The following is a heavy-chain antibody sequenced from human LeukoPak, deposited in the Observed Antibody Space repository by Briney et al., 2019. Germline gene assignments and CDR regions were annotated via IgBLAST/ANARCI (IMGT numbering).Heavy chain of an antibody. CDR2: MNPNSGNT. CDR3: ARVGLRSSSWYGY. V-gene: IGHV1-8*02. J-gene: IGHJ4*02. D-gene: IGHD6-13*01. Sequence: ASVKVSCKASGYTFTGYYMHWVRQAPGQGLEWMGWMNPNSGNTGYAQKFQGRVTMTRNTSISTAYMELSSLRSEDTAVYYCARVGLRSSSWYGYWGQGTLVTVSS. CDR1: GYTFTGYY.